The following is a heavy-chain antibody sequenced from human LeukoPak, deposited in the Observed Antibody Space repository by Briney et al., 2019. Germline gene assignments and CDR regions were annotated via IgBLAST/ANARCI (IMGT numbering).Heavy chain of an antibody. CDR3: ASLPYGERPI. D-gene: IGHD4-17*01. J-gene: IGHJ4*02. V-gene: IGHV3-21*01. CDR2: ISSSSSYI. Sequence: KTGGSLRLSCAASGFTFSSYSMNWVRQAPGKGLDWVSSISSSSSYIYYADSVKGRFTISRDNAKNSLYLQMNSLRAEDTAVYYCASLPYGERPIWGQGTLVTVSS. CDR1: GFTFSSYS.